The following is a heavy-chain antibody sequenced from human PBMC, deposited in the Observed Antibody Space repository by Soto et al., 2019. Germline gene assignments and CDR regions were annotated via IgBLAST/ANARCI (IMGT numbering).Heavy chain of an antibody. J-gene: IGHJ6*03. V-gene: IGHV3-64*01. CDR1: GFTLSGYA. CDR2: ISSNGVGT. D-gene: IGHD6-6*01. Sequence: PGGSLRLSCAASGFTLSGYAMDWVRQAPGKGLEYVSGISSNGVGTYYANSMQGRFTISRDNSKNTVYLQMGSLRPEDMAVYYCARRARPDFYYMDVWGKGTTVTXSS. CDR3: ARRARPDFYYMDV.